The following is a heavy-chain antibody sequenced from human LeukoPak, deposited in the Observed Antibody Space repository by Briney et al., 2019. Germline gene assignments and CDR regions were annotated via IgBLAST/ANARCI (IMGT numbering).Heavy chain of an antibody. CDR1: GFTFSDYY. CDR3: AGYTSGWFGAFDI. D-gene: IGHD6-19*01. Sequence: GGSLRLSCAPSGFTFSDYYMNWIRQAPGKGLEWVSYVSSSGSTIYYADSVKGRFTISRDNAKNSLYLQMISLTAEDTALYYCAGYTSGWFGAFDIWGQGTMVTVSS. V-gene: IGHV3-11*04. J-gene: IGHJ3*02. CDR2: VSSSGSTI.